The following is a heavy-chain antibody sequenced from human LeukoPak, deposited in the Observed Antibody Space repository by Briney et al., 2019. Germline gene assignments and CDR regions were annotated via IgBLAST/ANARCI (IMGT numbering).Heavy chain of an antibody. Sequence: GSLRLSCAASGFTVSSDYMSWVRQPPGKGLEWVSVIYSGGNTNYADSVKGRFTISRDNSKNTLHLQMNSLRVEDTAVYYCASASMCGGDCHNLDYWGQGTLVTVSS. J-gene: IGHJ4*02. D-gene: IGHD2-21*02. CDR1: GFTVSSDY. V-gene: IGHV3-53*01. CDR3: ASASMCGGDCHNLDY. CDR2: IYSGGNT.